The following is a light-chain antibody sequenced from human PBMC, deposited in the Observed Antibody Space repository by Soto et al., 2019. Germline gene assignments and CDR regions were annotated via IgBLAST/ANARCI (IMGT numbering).Light chain of an antibody. V-gene: IGKV3D-20*02. CDR3: QQRANWSPIT. CDR2: GAS. CDR1: QSVNNNY. J-gene: IGKJ5*01. Sequence: EIVLTQSPGTLSLSPGGRATLSCRTSQSVNNNYLAWYQQKPGQAPRLLIYGASSRATGIPDRFSGSGSGTDFTLTITSLETEDFAVYYCQQRANWSPITFGRGTRLEIK.